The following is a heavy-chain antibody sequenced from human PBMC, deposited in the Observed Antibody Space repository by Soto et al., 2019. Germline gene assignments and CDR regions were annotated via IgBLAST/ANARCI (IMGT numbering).Heavy chain of an antibody. CDR1: GFTFSSYG. V-gene: IGHV3-30*18. Sequence: QVQLVESGGGVVQPGRSLRLSCAASGFTFSSYGMHWVRLAPGKGLEWVAVISYDGSNKYYADSVKGRFTISRDNSKNTLYLQMNSLRAEDTAVYYCAKDGRVRTSLDHWGQGTLVTVSS. J-gene: IGHJ4*02. D-gene: IGHD1-1*01. CDR3: AKDGRVRTSLDH. CDR2: ISYDGSNK.